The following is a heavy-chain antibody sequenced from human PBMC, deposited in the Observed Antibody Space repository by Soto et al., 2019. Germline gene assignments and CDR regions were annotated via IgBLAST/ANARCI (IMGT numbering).Heavy chain of an antibody. D-gene: IGHD3-3*01. CDR1: GYSLGSYG. V-gene: IGHV1-18*01. CDR3: ASEANGVGDQ. Sequence: QLQLVQSGGEVKKPGASVKVSCKSSGYSLGSYGISWVRQAPGQGLEWMGWISPNNGKTNYAQKFEDRVTMTTDTSTTITYMELKSLRSDDTAVYYCASEANGVGDQWGQGTLVTVSS. CDR2: ISPNNGKT. J-gene: IGHJ4*02.